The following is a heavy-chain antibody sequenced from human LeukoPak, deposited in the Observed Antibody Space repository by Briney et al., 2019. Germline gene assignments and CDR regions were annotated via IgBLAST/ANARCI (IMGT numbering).Heavy chain of an antibody. Sequence: SQTLSLTCTVSGGSISSGGYYWSWIRQHPGKGLEWIGYIYYSGSTYYNPSLKSRVTISVDTSKNQFSLKLSSVTAADTAVYHCARDKVTFGGVIVDYWGQGTLVTVSS. D-gene: IGHD3-16*02. V-gene: IGHV4-31*03. J-gene: IGHJ4*02. CDR3: ARDKVTFGGVIVDY. CDR2: IYYSGST. CDR1: GGSISSGGYY.